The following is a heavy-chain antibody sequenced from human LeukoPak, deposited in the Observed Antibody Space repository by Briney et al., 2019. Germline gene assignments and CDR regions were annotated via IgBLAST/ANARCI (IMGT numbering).Heavy chain of an antibody. CDR3: ARGLEYYDILTGYYKPPYYFDY. Sequence: PSETLSLTCAVYGWSFSGYYWSWIRQPPGKGLEWIGEINHSGSTNYNPSLKSRVTISVDTSKNQFSLKLSSVTAADTAVYYCARGLEYYDILTGYYKPPYYFDYWGQETLVTVSS. CDR2: INHSGST. CDR1: GWSFSGYY. D-gene: IGHD3-9*01. V-gene: IGHV4-34*01. J-gene: IGHJ4*02.